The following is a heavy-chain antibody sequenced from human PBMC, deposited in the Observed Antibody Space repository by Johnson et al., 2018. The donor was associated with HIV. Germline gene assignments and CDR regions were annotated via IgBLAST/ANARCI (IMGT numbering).Heavy chain of an antibody. Sequence: VQLVESGGGLIQPGGSLRLSCAASGFTVSSNYMSWVHQAPGKGLEWVSVIYSGGSTYYADSVKGRFTISRDNSKNTPYLQMNSLRAEDTAVYYCAKLRDYYDSSGWPNAFDIWGQGTMVTVSS. CDR1: GFTVSSNY. CDR3: AKLRDYYDSSGWPNAFDI. D-gene: IGHD3-22*01. J-gene: IGHJ3*02. CDR2: IYSGGST. V-gene: IGHV3-66*03.